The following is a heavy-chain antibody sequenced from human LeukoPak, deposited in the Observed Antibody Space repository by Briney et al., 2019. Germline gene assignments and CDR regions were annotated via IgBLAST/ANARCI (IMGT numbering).Heavy chain of an antibody. CDR3: ARDQDGTVTTGYYYYYMDV. CDR2: IYTSGST. Sequence: SETLSLTCTVSGGSISSYYWSWIRQPAGKGLEWIGRIYTSGSTNYNPSLKSRVTMSVDTSKNQFSLELSSVTAADTAVYYCARDQDGTVTTGYYYYYMDVWGKGTTVTVSS. J-gene: IGHJ6*03. CDR1: GGSISSYY. D-gene: IGHD4-17*01. V-gene: IGHV4-4*07.